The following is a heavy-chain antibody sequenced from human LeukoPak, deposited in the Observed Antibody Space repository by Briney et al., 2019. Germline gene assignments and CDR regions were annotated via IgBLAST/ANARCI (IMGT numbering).Heavy chain of an antibody. CDR2: ISSSGSTI. J-gene: IGHJ4*02. V-gene: IGHV3-48*03. Sequence: GGSLRLSCAASGFTFSSYEMNWVRQAPGKGLEWVSYISSSGSTIYYADSVKGRFTISRDNSKNTLYLQMNSLRAEDTAVYYCAKDRGRYYDSSGYFIDYWGQGTLVTVSS. CDR3: AKDRGRYYDSSGYFIDY. CDR1: GFTFSSYE. D-gene: IGHD3-22*01.